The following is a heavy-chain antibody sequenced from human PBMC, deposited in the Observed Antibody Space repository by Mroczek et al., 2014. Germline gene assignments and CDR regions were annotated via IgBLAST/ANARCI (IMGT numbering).Heavy chain of an antibody. V-gene: IGHV4-59*01. CDR3: AREGWEPAYDILTGYYND. CDR2: IYYSGST. D-gene: IGHD3-9*01. CDR1: GGSISSYY. J-gene: IGHJ4*02. Sequence: QVQLVQSGPGLVKPSETLSLTCTVSGGSISSYYWSWIRQPPGKGLEWIGYIYYSGSTNYNPSLKSRVTISVDTSKNQFSLKLSSVTAADTAVYYCAREGWEPAYDILTGYYNDWGQGTLVTVSS.